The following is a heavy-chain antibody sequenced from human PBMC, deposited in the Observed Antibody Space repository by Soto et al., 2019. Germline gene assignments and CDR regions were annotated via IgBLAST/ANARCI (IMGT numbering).Heavy chain of an antibody. CDR2: VYYSGNT. J-gene: IGHJ5*02. Sequence: QVQLQESGPGLVKPAETLSLTCTVSGGSLSSYYWTWIRQPPGKGLEWIGYVYYSGNTNYKPSLKSRLIISVVTAKNQFSLTLGSVTAADTAGYYCAKLPWADYGGIFDPWGQGPLVTVSS. CDR1: GGSLSSYY. CDR3: AKLPWADYGGIFDP. D-gene: IGHD4-17*01. V-gene: IGHV4-59*01.